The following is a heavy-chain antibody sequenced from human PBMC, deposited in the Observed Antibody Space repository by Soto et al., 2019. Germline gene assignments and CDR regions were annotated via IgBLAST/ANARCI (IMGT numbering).Heavy chain of an antibody. J-gene: IGHJ6*02. D-gene: IGHD7-27*01. V-gene: IGHV4-30-2*01. CDR1: GGSISSGGYS. Sequence: SETLSLTCAVSGGSISSGGYSWSWIRQPPGKGLEWIGYIYHSGSTYYNPSLKSRVTISVDTSKNQFSLKLSSVTAADTAVYYCARLFWGGSAPYYYYYGMDVWGQGTTVTVSS. CDR2: IYHSGST. CDR3: ARLFWGGSAPYYYYYGMDV.